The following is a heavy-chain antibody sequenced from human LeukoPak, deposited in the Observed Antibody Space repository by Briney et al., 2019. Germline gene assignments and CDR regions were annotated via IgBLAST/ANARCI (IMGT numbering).Heavy chain of an antibody. CDR2: IYHSGST. CDR3: ARAVALYLLDY. Sequence: PSETLSLTCAVSGYSISSGYYWGWIRQPPGKGLEWIGSIYHSGSTYYNPSLKSRVTISVDTSKNQFSLKLSSVTAADTAVYYCARAVALYLLDYWGQGTLVTVSS. J-gene: IGHJ4*02. D-gene: IGHD6-19*01. V-gene: IGHV4-38-2*01. CDR1: GYSISSGYY.